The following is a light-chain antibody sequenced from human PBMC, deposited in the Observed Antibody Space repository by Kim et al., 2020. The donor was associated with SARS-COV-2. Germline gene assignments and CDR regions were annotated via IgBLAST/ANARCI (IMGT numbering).Light chain of an antibody. CDR2: DVG. Sequence: QSALTQPASVSGSPKQSVTISCAGTSSDLGAYNYVSWYQQHPGEAPKLLIYDVGKRPSGVSDRFSGSKSGNTASLTISGLQAEDEAFYYCASYTKSSTTIFGGGTKVTVL. CDR1: SSDLGAYNY. J-gene: IGLJ2*01. V-gene: IGLV2-14*03. CDR3: ASYTKSSTTI.